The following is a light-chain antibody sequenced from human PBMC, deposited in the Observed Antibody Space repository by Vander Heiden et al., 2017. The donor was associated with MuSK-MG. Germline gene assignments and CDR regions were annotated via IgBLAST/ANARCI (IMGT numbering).Light chain of an antibody. CDR1: VLGRKY. CDR2: KDS. Sequence: YELTQPSSVSVSPGQTARITCSGDVLGRKYARWFQQKPGQAPLLLIYKDSERPSGIPERSSGSSSGTTITLTISGAQVEDEAEYYCYCATDNYLGLFGGGTKLTVL. V-gene: IGLV3-27*01. J-gene: IGLJ2*01. CDR3: YCATDNYLGL.